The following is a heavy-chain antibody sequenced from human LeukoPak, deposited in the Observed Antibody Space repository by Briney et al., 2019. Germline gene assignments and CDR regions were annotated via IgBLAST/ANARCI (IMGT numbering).Heavy chain of an antibody. CDR1: GFTFNNYA. CDR3: ARGSTYYDSSGQVPFDY. Sequence: GGSLRLSCAASGFTFNNYAMTWVRQAPGKGLEWVSYISSSSSTIYYADSVKGRFTISRDNAKSSLYLQMNSLRAEDTAVYYCARGSTYYDSSGQVPFDYWGQGTLVTVSS. D-gene: IGHD3-22*01. V-gene: IGHV3-48*01. J-gene: IGHJ4*02. CDR2: ISSSSSTI.